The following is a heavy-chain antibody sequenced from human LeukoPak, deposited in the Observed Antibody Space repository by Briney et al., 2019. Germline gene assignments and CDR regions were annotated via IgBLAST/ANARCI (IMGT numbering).Heavy chain of an antibody. CDR3: ARRGHDSSSPGTFDY. J-gene: IGHJ4*02. CDR2: IYSGGST. V-gene: IGHV3-53*01. Sequence: GGSLRLSCAASGFTVSSNYMSWVRQAPGKGLEWVSVIYSGGSTYYADSVKGRFTISRDNPKNTLYLQMNSLRVEDTAVYYCARRGHDSSSPGTFDYWGQGTLVTVSS. D-gene: IGHD6-6*01. CDR1: GFTVSSNY.